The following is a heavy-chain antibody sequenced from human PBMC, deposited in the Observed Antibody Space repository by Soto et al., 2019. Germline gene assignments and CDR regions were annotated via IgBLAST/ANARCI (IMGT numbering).Heavy chain of an antibody. CDR3: ARGYSSSRSKTYYFDY. V-gene: IGHV4-59*08. Sequence: SETLSLTCTVSGGSISSYYWSWIRQPPGKGLEWIGYIYYSGSTNYNPSLKSRVTISVDTSKNQFSLKLSSVTAADTAVYYCARGYSSSRSKTYYFDYWGQGTLVTVSS. J-gene: IGHJ4*02. CDR1: GGSISSYY. D-gene: IGHD6-13*01. CDR2: IYYSGST.